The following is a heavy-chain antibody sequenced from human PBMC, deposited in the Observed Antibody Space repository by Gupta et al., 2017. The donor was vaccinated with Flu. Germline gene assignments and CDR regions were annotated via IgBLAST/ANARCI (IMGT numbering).Heavy chain of an antibody. V-gene: IGHV1-18*01. CDR3: GRSLSGYIYYSYYMDV. J-gene: IGHJ6*03. Sequence: QVQLVQSGAEVKKPGASVKVSCKASGYTFTSYGIGWVRQAPGQGLEWMGWISGYNGKTHYPPNLQDRVTMTTDTSTSTAYMELRNLRSDDTALYYCGRSLSGYIYYSYYMDVWGRGTTVTVSS. CDR2: ISGYNGKT. D-gene: IGHD5-12*01. CDR1: GYTFTSYG.